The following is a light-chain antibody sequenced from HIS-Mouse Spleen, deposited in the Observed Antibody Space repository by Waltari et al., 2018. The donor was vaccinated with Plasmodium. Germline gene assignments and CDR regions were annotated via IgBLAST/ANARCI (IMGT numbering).Light chain of an antibody. CDR2: AAS. V-gene: IGKV1D-8*02. CDR1: QGIRSY. J-gene: IGKJ2*01. Sequence: AIWRTQSPSLLPASTGDRVTISCRMSQGIRSYLAWYQQKPGKAPELLIYAASTLQSGVPSRFSGSGSGTDFTLTISCLQSEDFATYYCQQYYSFPYTFGQGTKLEIK. CDR3: QQYYSFPYT.